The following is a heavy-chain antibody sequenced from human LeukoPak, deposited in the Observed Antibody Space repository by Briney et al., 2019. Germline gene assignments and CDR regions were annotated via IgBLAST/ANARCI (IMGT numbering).Heavy chain of an antibody. V-gene: IGHV3-48*01. J-gene: IGHJ3*02. CDR1: GFTFSSYS. Sequence: GGSLRLSCAASGFTFSSYSMNWVRQAPGKGLEWASYISSSSSTIYYADSVKGRFTISRDNAKNSLYLQMNRLRAEDTAVYYCAPKSWEGAFDIWGQGTMVTVSS. D-gene: IGHD1-26*01. CDR3: APKSWEGAFDI. CDR2: ISSSSSTI.